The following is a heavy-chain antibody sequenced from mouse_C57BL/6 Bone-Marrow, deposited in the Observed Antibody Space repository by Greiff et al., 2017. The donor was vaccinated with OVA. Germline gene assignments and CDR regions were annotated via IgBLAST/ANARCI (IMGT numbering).Heavy chain of an antibody. CDR2: IYPRSGNT. J-gene: IGHJ1*03. Sequence: VQLQQSGAELARPGASVKLSCKASGYTFTSYGISWVKQRTGQGLEWIGEIYPRSGNTYYNEKFKGKATLTADKASSKAYMELRSLTSEDSAVYFCAGKVNCDWYFDVWGTGTTVTVSS. D-gene: IGHD4-1*01. CDR3: AGKVNCDWYFDV. CDR1: GYTFTSYG. V-gene: IGHV1-81*01.